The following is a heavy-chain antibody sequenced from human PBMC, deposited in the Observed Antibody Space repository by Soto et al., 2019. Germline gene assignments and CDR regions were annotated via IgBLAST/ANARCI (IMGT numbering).Heavy chain of an antibody. CDR1: GFTFSSYS. V-gene: IGHV3-21*01. CDR2: ISSSSSYI. Sequence: GGSLRLSCAASGFTFSSYSMNWVRQAPGKGLEWVSSISSSSSYIYYADSVKGRFTISRDNAKNSLYLQMNSLRAEDTAVYYCARDMEDSSSGIDYWGQGTLVTVSS. CDR3: ARDMEDSSSGIDY. D-gene: IGHD6-6*01. J-gene: IGHJ4*02.